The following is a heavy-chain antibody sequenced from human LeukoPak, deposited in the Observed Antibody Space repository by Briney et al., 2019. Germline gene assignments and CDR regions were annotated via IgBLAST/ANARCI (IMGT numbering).Heavy chain of an antibody. CDR2: ISGSGGST. Sequence: GGSLRLSCAASGFTFSSYAMSWVRQAPGKGLEWVSAISGSGGSTYYADSVKGRFTISRDNSKNTLYLRMNGLRAEDTAVYYCAGYLTSGWDRIDDYWGQGTLVTVSS. J-gene: IGHJ4*02. CDR1: GFTFSSYA. D-gene: IGHD6-19*01. V-gene: IGHV3-23*01. CDR3: AGYLTSGWDRIDDY.